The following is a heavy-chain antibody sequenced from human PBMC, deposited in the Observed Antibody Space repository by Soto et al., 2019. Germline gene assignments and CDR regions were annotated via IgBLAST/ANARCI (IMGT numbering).Heavy chain of an antibody. J-gene: IGHJ4*02. V-gene: IGHV3-23*01. CDR2: ISGSGGST. D-gene: IGHD3-9*01. CDR1: GFTFSSYA. CDR3: AKGLRYFDYFDY. Sequence: EVQLLESGGGLVQPGGSLRLSCAASGFTFSSYAMSWVRQAPGKGLEWVSAISGSGGSTYYADSVKGRFTISRDNSNNTLYLQMNSLRAEDTAVYYCAKGLRYFDYFDYWGQGTLVTVSS.